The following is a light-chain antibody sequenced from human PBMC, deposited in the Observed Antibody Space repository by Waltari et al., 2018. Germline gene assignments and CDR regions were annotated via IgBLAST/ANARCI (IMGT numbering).Light chain of an antibody. J-gene: IGLJ2*01. Sequence: QSVLTQPPSVSEAPRQRVTISCSGSSSNIGNNAVNWYQQLPGKAPKLLIYYDDLRPSGVSDRFSGSKVCTSASLAISGLQSEDEADYYWAAWDDSLNGLVFGGGTKLTIL. CDR1: SSNIGNNA. CDR3: AAWDDSLNGLV. CDR2: YDD. V-gene: IGLV1-36*01.